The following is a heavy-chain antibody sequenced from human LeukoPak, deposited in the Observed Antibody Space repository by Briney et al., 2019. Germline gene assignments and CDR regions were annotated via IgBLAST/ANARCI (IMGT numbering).Heavy chain of an antibody. CDR1: GSTFSFYY. D-gene: IGHD1-26*01. CDR2: INPKSGGT. V-gene: IGHV1-2*02. Sequence: ASVTLSFTSAGSTFSFYYIHWVRQAPGQGLEWMGWINPKSGGTEYAKNLKGRVTMTRDTSINTAYLELNRLTSDDTAVYYCATVGYPRNVVGLKIYWGQGTLVTVSS. J-gene: IGHJ4*02. CDR3: ATVGYPRNVVGLKIY.